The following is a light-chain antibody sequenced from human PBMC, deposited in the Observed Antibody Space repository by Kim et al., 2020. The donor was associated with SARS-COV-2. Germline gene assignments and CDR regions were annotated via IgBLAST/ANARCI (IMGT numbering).Light chain of an antibody. CDR2: GAS. V-gene: IGKV3-20*01. CDR1: QCDDSSY. Sequence: SRGKSAPLSYGATQCDDSSYFAGYPQTPGQAPGPLIYGASSRATGIPDRFRGSGSGTDFTLTISRVEPEDCAVYYCQLYGSTRYTRGQGTKLEI. J-gene: IGKJ2*01. CDR3: QLYGSTRYT.